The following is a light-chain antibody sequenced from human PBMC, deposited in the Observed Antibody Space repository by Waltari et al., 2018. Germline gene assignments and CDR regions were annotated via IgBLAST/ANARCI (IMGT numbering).Light chain of an antibody. CDR2: GKN. Sequence: SSEPTQDPAVSVALGQTVRITCHGDSLRSYYASWYQQKPGQAPVLVIYGKNNRPSGIPDRFSGSSSGNTASLTITGAQAEDEADYYCNSRDSSGNHLVFGGGTKLTVL. V-gene: IGLV3-19*01. CDR3: NSRDSSGNHLV. J-gene: IGLJ2*01. CDR1: SLRSYY.